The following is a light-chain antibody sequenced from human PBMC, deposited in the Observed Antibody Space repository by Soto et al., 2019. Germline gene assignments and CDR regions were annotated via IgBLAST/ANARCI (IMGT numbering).Light chain of an antibody. CDR3: QQHNSYPPT. CDR2: DAS. J-gene: IGKJ1*01. Sequence: DIQMTQSPSTLSASVGDRVTITCRASQSISSWLAWYQQKPGKAPKLLIYDASSLESGVPSRFSGSGSGTEFTLTISSLQPDDFATYYCQQHNSYPPTFGQGTKVEIK. V-gene: IGKV1-5*01. CDR1: QSISSW.